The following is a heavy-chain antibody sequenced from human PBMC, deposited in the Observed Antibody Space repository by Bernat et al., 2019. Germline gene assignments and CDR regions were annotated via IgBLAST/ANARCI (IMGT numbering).Heavy chain of an antibody. CDR2: ISYDGSNK. CDR3: GRGSIAAAGTFDY. V-gene: IGHV3-30-3*01. CDR1: GFTFSSYA. D-gene: IGHD6-13*01. Sequence: QVQLVESGGGVVQPGRSLRLSCAASGFTFSSYAMHWVRQAPGKGLEWVAVISYDGSNKYYADSVKGRFTSSRDNSKNTLYLQMNSLRAEDKAVYYCGRGSIAAAGTFDYWGQGTLVTVSS. J-gene: IGHJ4*02.